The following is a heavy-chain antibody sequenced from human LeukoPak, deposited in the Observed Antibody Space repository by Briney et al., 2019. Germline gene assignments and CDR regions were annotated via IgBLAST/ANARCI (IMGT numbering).Heavy chain of an antibody. V-gene: IGHV4-61*02. Sequence: SQTLSLTCTVSGGSISSGSYYWSWIRQPAGKGLEWIGRIYTSGSTNYNPSLNSRVTISVDTSKNQFSLKLSSVTAADTAVYYCAREVGQAGYSSSWEQFYYYYYMDVWGKGTTVTVSS. J-gene: IGHJ6*03. CDR1: GGSISSGSYY. CDR2: IYTSGST. CDR3: AREVGQAGYSSSWEQFYYYYYMDV. D-gene: IGHD6-13*01.